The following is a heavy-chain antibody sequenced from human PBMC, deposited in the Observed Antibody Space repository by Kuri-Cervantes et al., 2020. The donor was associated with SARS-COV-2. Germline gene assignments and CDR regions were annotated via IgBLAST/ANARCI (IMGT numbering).Heavy chain of an antibody. V-gene: IGHV1-69*13. Sequence: SVKVSCKAFGDSFSSYSFNWVRQAPGQGLEWMGGIIPIFGTANYAQKFQGRVTITADESTSTAYMELSSLRSEDTAVYYCALGYWGSGYPRYYYYMDVWGKGTTVTVSS. J-gene: IGHJ6*03. CDR1: GDSFSSYS. CDR2: IIPIFGTA. CDR3: ALGYWGSGYPRYYYYMDV. D-gene: IGHD3-22*01.